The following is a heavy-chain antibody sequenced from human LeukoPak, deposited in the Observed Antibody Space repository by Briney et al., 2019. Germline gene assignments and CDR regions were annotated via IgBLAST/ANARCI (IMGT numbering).Heavy chain of an antibody. D-gene: IGHD3-3*01. Sequence: ASVKVSCKVSGYTLTELSMHWVRQAPGKGLEWMGGFYPEDGETIYAQKFQGRVTMTEDTSTDTAYMELSSLRSEDTAVYYCATDRYYDFWSGYTTFDYWGQGTLVTVSS. V-gene: IGHV1-24*01. J-gene: IGHJ4*02. CDR1: GYTLTELS. CDR3: ATDRYYDFWSGYTTFDY. CDR2: FYPEDGET.